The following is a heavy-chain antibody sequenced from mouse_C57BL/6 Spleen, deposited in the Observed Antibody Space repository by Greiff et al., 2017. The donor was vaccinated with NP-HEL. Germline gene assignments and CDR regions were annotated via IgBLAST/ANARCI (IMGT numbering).Heavy chain of an antibody. D-gene: IGHD1-1*01. Sequence: QVQLQQPGAELVRPGSSVKLSCKASGYTFTSYWMHWVKQRPIQGLEWIGNIDPSDSETHYNQKFKDKATLTVDKSSSTAYMQLSSLTSEDSAVYYCARTPVTTVVAYYAMDYWGQGTSVTVSS. CDR2: IDPSDSET. V-gene: IGHV1-52*01. CDR3: ARTPVTTVVAYYAMDY. CDR1: GYTFTSYW. J-gene: IGHJ4*01.